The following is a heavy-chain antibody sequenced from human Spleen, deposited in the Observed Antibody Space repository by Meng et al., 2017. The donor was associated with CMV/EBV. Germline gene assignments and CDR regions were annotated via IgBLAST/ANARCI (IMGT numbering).Heavy chain of an antibody. Sequence: VQRRGPGPVLGKPLWPLAPTRPVSGGATRSYYWRWTRQPAGKGLEWIGRIYTSGSTNYNPSLKSRVTMSVDTSKNQFSRKLSSVTAADTAVYYCARDGAGLRLGELSSSFDYWGQGTLVTVSS. V-gene: IGHV4-4*07. CDR3: ARDGAGLRLGELSSSFDY. D-gene: IGHD3-16*02. CDR1: GGATRSYY. J-gene: IGHJ4*02. CDR2: IYTSGST.